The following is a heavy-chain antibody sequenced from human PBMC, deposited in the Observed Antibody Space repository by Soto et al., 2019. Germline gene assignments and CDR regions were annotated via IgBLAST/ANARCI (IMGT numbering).Heavy chain of an antibody. CDR3: ATRITVVGVRLPPFDP. CDR2: SNHTVGT. D-gene: IGHD3-3*01. Sequence: ATLPLTGAVYVGSVIGYYWHWIRQPPGEGMEGIGESNHTVGTHYNPALKSRVPMSVDTSKNQFSRRLSSVTAADTAIYYCATRITVVGVRLPPFDPWGQVTQVT. J-gene: IGHJ5*02. CDR1: VGSVIGYY. V-gene: IGHV4-34*01.